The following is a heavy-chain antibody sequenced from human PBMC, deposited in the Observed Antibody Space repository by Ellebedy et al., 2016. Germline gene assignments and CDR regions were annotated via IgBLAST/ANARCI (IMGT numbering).Heavy chain of an antibody. CDR2: INPNSGGT. J-gene: IGHJ4*02. CDR1: GYTFTGYY. V-gene: IGHV1-2*02. CDR3: AKDSRAAGTVLDY. D-gene: IGHD6-13*01. Sequence: ASVKVSXXASGYTFTGYYMHWVRQAPGQGLEWMGWINPNSGGTNYAQKFQGRVTMTRDTSISTAYMELSRLRSDDTAVYYCAKDSRAAGTVLDYWGKGTLVPVSS.